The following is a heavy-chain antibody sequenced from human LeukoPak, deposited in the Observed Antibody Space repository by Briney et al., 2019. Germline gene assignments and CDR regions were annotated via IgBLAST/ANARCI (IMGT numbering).Heavy chain of an antibody. CDR2: INPNSGGT. CDR3: ARRRGYSSSSPFDY. J-gene: IGHJ4*02. CDR1: GGTFRNYA. Sequence: ASVKVSCKASGGTFRNYAINWVRQAPGQGLERMGWINPNSGGTNYAQKFQGRVTMTRDTSISTAYMELSRLRSDDTAVYYCARRRGYSSSSPFDYWGQGTLVTVSS. V-gene: IGHV1-2*02. D-gene: IGHD6-6*01.